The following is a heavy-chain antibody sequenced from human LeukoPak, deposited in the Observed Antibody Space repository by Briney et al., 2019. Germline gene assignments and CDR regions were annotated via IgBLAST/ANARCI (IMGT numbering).Heavy chain of an antibody. V-gene: IGHV4-34*01. D-gene: IGHD5-18*01. CDR2: INHSGST. CDR1: GGSISSYY. Sequence: SETLSLTCTVSGGSISSYYWSWIRQPPGKGLEWIGEINHSGSTNYNPSLKRRVTISVDTSKNQFSLKLSSVTAADTAVYYCARGRKYTSGYRVTELGSGYSDYWGQGTLVTVSS. CDR3: ARGRKYTSGYRVTELGSGYSDY. J-gene: IGHJ4*02.